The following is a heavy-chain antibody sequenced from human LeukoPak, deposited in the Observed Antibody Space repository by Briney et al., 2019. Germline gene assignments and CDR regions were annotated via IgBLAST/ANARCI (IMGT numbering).Heavy chain of an antibody. D-gene: IGHD5-18*01. CDR2: ISNDGSKK. CDR3: AKDRYSYAFEYSDS. J-gene: IGHJ4*02. CDR1: GFTFSSFD. V-gene: IGHV3-30*18. Sequence: PGGSLRLSCAASGFTFSSFDMHWVRQAPGKGLDWVAVISNDGSKKYYADSVKGRFTISRDNSKNTLSLQVSSLRTEDTAVYYCAKDRYSYAFEYSDSWGQGTLVTVSS.